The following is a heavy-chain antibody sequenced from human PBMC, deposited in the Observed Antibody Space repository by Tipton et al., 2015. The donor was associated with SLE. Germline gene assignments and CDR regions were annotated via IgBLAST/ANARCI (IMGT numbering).Heavy chain of an antibody. CDR2: IYYSGST. J-gene: IGHJ6*02. Sequence: TLSLTCTVSGGSISGSHYYWGWIRQPPGKGLEWIGSIYYSGSTYYNPSLKSRVTISVDTSRTHFSLKLTSVTAADTAVYYCARDAGMDVWGQGITVTVSS. CDR1: GGSISGSHYY. V-gene: IGHV4-39*07. CDR3: ARDAGMDV.